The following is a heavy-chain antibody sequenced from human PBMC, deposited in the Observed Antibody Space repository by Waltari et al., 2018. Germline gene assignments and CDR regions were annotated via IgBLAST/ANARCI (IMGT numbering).Heavy chain of an antibody. Sequence: QVQLVQSGAEVKKPGASVKVSCKASGYTFTSYDINWVRQATGQGLEWMGWMNPNSGNTGYAQKFQGRVTMTRNTSISTAYMELSSLRSEDTAVYYCAREPGTTSPGYYYYYGMDVWGQGTTVTVSS. V-gene: IGHV1-8*01. CDR1: GYTFTSYD. D-gene: IGHD1-1*01. J-gene: IGHJ6*02. CDR2: MNPNSGNT. CDR3: AREPGTTSPGYYYYYGMDV.